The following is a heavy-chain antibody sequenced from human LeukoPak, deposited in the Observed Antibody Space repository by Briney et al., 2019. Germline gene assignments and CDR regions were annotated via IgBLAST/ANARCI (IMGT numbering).Heavy chain of an antibody. V-gene: IGHV1-69*13. CDR1: GGTFSSYA. D-gene: IGHD2-2*01. J-gene: IGHJ3*02. CDR2: IIPIFGTA. CDR3: AANGIVVVPAAPSGAFDI. Sequence: SVKVSCKASGGTFSSYAISWVRQAPGQGLEWMGGIIPIFGTANYAQKFQGRVTITADESTSTAYMELSSLRSEDTAVYYCAANGIVVVPAAPSGAFDIWGQGTMVTVSS.